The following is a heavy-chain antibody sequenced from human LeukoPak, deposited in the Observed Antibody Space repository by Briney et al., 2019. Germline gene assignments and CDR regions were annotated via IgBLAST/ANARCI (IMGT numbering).Heavy chain of an antibody. CDR2: ISYDGSNK. V-gene: IGHV3-30-3*01. Sequence: GGSLRLSCAASGFTFSSYAMHWVRQAPGKGLEWVAVISYDGSNKYYADSVKGRFTISRDNSKNTLYLQMNSLRAEDTAVYYCARDRSPYSSGWSYFDYWGQGTLVTVSS. CDR3: ARDRSPYSSGWSYFDY. J-gene: IGHJ4*02. D-gene: IGHD6-19*01. CDR1: GFTFSSYA.